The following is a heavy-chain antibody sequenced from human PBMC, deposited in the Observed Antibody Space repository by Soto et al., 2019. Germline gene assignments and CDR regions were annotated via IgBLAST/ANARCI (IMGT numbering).Heavy chain of an antibody. CDR2: IIPIFDTA. CDR3: ARGLYEVGFDT. CDR1: GLTFGRSA. J-gene: IGHJ5*02. D-gene: IGHD3-16*02. Sequence: SVKVSFNASGLTFGRSAISWVRQAPGQGLEWMGGIIPIFDTANYAQKFQGRVTITADKSTSTDYMQLSSLTSEDTAVYYCARGLYEVGFDTWGQGTVVTVYS. V-gene: IGHV1-69*06.